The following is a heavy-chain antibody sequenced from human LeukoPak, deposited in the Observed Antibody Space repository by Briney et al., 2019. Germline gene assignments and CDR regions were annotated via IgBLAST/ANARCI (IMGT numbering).Heavy chain of an antibody. D-gene: IGHD7-27*01. Sequence: ASVKFSCKASGYTFTGYYMHWVRQAPGQGHEWMGWVTPNSGGTNYAQKLQCRVTMTRDTSISTAYLELSRLRSDAPAAYYGARHLGNWFDPWGQGTLVTVSP. V-gene: IGHV1-2*02. CDR3: ARHLGNWFDP. CDR2: VTPNSGGT. J-gene: IGHJ5*02. CDR1: GYTFTGYY.